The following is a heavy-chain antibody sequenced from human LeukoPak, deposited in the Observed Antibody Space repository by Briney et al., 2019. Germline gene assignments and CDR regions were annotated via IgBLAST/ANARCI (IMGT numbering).Heavy chain of an antibody. J-gene: IGHJ3*02. Sequence: SETLSLTCAVYGGSFSGYYWSWIRQPPGKGLEWIGEINHSGSTNCNPSLKSRVTISVDTSKNQFSLKLSSVTAADTAVYYCARDSSAAHAFDIWGQGTMVTVSS. CDR3: ARDSSAAHAFDI. V-gene: IGHV4-34*01. CDR1: GGSFSGYY. CDR2: INHSGST. D-gene: IGHD6-19*01.